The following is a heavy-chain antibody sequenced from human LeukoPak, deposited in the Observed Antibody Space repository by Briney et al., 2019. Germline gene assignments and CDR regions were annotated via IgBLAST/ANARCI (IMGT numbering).Heavy chain of an antibody. V-gene: IGHV3-23*01. CDR3: ARRGGQDFVFDY. Sequence: TGGSLRLSCAASGFIFNTFAMSWVRQAPGKGLEWVSAISGSGGSTYYADSVKGRFTISRDNSKNTLFLQMNSLRAEDTAVYYCARRGGQDFVFDYWGQGTLVTVSS. J-gene: IGHJ4*02. CDR2: ISGSGGST. D-gene: IGHD3-16*02. CDR1: GFIFNTFA.